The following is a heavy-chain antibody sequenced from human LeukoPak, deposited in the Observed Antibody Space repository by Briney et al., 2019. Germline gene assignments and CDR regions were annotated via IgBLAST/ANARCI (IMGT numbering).Heavy chain of an antibody. V-gene: IGHV4-4*02. Sequence: SETLSLTCAVSGGSISSSNWWSWVRQPPGKGLEWIGEIYHSGSTNYNPSLKSRVTISVDKSKNQFSLKLSSVTAADTAVYYCASRYVWGSYRLYFDYWGQGTLVTVSP. J-gene: IGHJ4*02. CDR2: IYHSGST. CDR3: ASRYVWGSYRLYFDY. D-gene: IGHD3-16*02. CDR1: GGSISSSNW.